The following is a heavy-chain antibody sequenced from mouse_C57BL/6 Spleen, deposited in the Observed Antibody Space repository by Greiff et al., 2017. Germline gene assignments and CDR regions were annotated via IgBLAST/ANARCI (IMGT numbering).Heavy chain of an antibody. CDR3: ANHGSSYVGYAMDY. CDR2: IWGDGST. J-gene: IGHJ4*01. CDR1: GFSLTSYG. D-gene: IGHD1-1*01. V-gene: IGHV2-3*01. Sequence: VQLQQSGPGLVAPSQSLSITCTVSGFSLTSYGVSWVRQPPGKGLEWLGVIWGDGSTNYHSALISRLSISKDNSKSQVFLKLNSLQTDDTATYYCANHGSSYVGYAMDYWGQGTSVTVSS.